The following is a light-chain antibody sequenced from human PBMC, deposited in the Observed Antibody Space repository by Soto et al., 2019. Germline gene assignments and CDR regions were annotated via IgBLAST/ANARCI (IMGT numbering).Light chain of an antibody. V-gene: IGKV3-20*01. CDR1: QSVSSSY. Sequence: EIVLTQSPGTLSLSPGERATLSCRASQSVSSSYLAWYQQKPGQAPRLLIYDASSRATGIPDRFSGSGSGTDFTLTISILEPADFAVYYCQQYGSSPRTFGQGTKVEIK. J-gene: IGKJ1*01. CDR3: QQYGSSPRT. CDR2: DAS.